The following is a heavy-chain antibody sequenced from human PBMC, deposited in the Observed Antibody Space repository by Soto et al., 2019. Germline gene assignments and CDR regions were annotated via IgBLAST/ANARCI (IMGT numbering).Heavy chain of an antibody. CDR2: ISYDGSNK. D-gene: IGHD3-9*01. V-gene: IGHV3-30*18. CDR3: AKGLRYFDWGGDYGMDV. CDR1: GFTFSSYG. J-gene: IGHJ6*02. Sequence: GGSLRLSCAASGFTFSSYGMHWVRQAPGKGLEWVAVISYDGSNKYYADSVKGRFTISRDNSKNTLYLQMNSLRAEDTAVYYCAKGLRYFDWGGDYGMDVWGQGTTGTVSS.